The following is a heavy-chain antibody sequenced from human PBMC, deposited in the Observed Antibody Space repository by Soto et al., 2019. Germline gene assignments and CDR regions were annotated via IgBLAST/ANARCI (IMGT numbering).Heavy chain of an antibody. D-gene: IGHD3-10*01. V-gene: IGHV3-48*03. CDR3: ARDRSYYGSGSYSIVGEYYYCGMDV. Sequence: GGSLRLSCAASGFTFSSYEMNWVRQAPGKGLEWVSYISSSGSTIYYADSVKGRFTISRDNAKNSLYLQMNSLRAEDTAVYYCARDRSYYGSGSYSIVGEYYYCGMDVWGQGTTVTVSS. J-gene: IGHJ6*02. CDR1: GFTFSSYE. CDR2: ISSSGSTI.